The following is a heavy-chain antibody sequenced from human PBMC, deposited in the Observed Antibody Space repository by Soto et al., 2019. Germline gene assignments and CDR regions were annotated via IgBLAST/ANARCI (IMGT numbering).Heavy chain of an antibody. CDR2: ISYDGSNK. V-gene: IGHV3-30*18. CDR3: AKDEQWLVLTGYYFDY. Sequence: HPGGSLRLSCAASGFTFSSYGMHWVRQAPGKGLEWVAVISYDGSNKYYADSVKGRFTISRDNSKNTLYLQMNSLRAEDTAVYYCAKDEQWLVLTGYYFDYWGQGTLGTVSS. J-gene: IGHJ4*02. CDR1: GFTFSSYG. D-gene: IGHD6-19*01.